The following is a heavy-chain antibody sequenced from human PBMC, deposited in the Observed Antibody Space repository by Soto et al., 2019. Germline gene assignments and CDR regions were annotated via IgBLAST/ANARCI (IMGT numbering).Heavy chain of an antibody. D-gene: IGHD2-2*01. CDR2: IYTSGST. V-gene: IGHV4-4*07. J-gene: IGHJ4*02. Sequence: PSETLSLTCTVSGGSISSYYWSWIRQPAGKGLEWIGRIYTSGSTNYNPSLKSRVTMSVDTSKNQFSLKLSSVTAADTAVYYFASLYCSSTSCWAFDYWGQGTLVTVSS. CDR1: GGSISSYY. CDR3: ASLYCSSTSCWAFDY.